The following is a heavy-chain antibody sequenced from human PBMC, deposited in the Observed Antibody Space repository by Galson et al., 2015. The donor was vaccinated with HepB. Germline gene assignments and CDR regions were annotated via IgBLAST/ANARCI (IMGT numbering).Heavy chain of an antibody. Sequence: SLRLSCAASGFIFDDYTMHWVRQAPGKGLEWVSGISWNSGSIGYADSVKGRFTISRDNAKKSLYLQINSLRVEDTASYYCAKEPLRVSPVYGMDVWGQGTTVTVSS. J-gene: IGHJ6*02. V-gene: IGHV3-9*01. CDR3: AKEPLRVSPVYGMDV. D-gene: IGHD5-12*01. CDR1: GFIFDDYT. CDR2: ISWNSGSI.